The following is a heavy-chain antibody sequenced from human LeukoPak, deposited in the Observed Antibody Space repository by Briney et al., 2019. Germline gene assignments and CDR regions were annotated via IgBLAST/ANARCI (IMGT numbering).Heavy chain of an antibody. CDR3: ARLGVIAARPRSAFDI. CDR1: GYSFTSYW. V-gene: IGHV5-51*01. J-gene: IGHJ3*02. Sequence: GESLKISCKGSGYSFTSYWIGWVRQMPGKGLEWMGIIYPGDSDTRYSPSFQGQVTISADKSISTAYLQWSSLKASDTAMYYCARLGVIAARPRSAFDIWGQGTMVTVSS. D-gene: IGHD6-6*01. CDR2: IYPGDSDT.